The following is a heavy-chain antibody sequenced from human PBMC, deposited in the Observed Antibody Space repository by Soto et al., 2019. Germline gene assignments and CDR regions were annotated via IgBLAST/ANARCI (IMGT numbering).Heavy chain of an antibody. CDR2: ISADGNKR. CDR1: GFSFSDYG. CDR3: AKDLRQGASGATVYGMDV. Sequence: QVQLMESGGGEVQPGASLRLSCVASGFSFSDYGMHWVRQAPGKGLEWVAVISADGNKRYYGDSVQGRVSMYRDNSKKTVYVEINSLRRDDTAVYYCAKDLRQGASGATVYGMDVWGPGTTVSVSS. J-gene: IGHJ6*02. D-gene: IGHD1-1*01. V-gene: IGHV3-30*18.